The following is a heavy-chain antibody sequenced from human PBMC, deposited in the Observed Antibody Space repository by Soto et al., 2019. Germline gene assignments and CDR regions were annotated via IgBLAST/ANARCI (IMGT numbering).Heavy chain of an antibody. CDR1: GGTFKPYT. J-gene: IGHJ4*02. V-gene: IGHV1-69*06. D-gene: IGHD1-26*01. CDR3: ATWRTYSGSYCFDY. Sequence: QVQLVQSGAELKKPGSSVNVSCAASGGTFKPYTINWVRQAPGQRLAWIGQIIHMYYSANYAQRFQGRVTISADKSANIAYMEMSGLRSEDTALYYCATWRTYSGSYCFDYWGQGTLVSVSS. CDR2: IIHMYYSA.